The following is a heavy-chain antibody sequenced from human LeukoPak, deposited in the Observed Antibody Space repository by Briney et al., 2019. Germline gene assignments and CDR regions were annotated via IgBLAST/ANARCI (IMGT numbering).Heavy chain of an antibody. V-gene: IGHV3-74*01. CDR1: GFTFSSYW. CDR3: GREGVVIAPDAFDI. Sequence: GGSLRLYCAASGFTFSSYWMHWVRQAPGKGLVWVPRINSDGSSTSYADSVKGRFTISRDNAKNTLYLQMNSLRAEDTAVYYCGREGVVIAPDAFDIWGQGTMVTVSS. CDR2: INSDGSST. J-gene: IGHJ3*02. D-gene: IGHD3-22*01.